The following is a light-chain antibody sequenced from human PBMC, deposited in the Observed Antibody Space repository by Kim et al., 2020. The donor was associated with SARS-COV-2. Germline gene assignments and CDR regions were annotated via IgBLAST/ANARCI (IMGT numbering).Light chain of an antibody. CDR2: GNN. CDR1: SSNIGNKY. Sequence: GQNVTISCSGGSSNIGNKYVSWYQQLPGTAPKLLVYGNNKRPSGIPDRFSGSKSGTSATLGITGLQTGDEADYYCGTWDSSLSVVVFGGGTQLTVL. CDR3: GTWDSSLSVVV. V-gene: IGLV1-51*01. J-gene: IGLJ2*01.